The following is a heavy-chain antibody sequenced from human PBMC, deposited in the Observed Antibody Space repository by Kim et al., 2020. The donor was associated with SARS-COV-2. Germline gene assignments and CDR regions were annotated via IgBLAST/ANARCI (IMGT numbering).Heavy chain of an antibody. CDR1: GFTFSSYS. Sequence: GGSLRLSCAASGFTFSSYSMNWVRQAPGKGLEWVSSISSSSSYIYYADSVKGRFTISRDNAKNSLYLQMNSLRAEDTAVYYCARVVSIAVAGTITGYFDYWGQGTLVTVSS. V-gene: IGHV3-21*01. CDR3: ARVVSIAVAGTITGYFDY. D-gene: IGHD6-19*01. J-gene: IGHJ4*02. CDR2: ISSSSSYI.